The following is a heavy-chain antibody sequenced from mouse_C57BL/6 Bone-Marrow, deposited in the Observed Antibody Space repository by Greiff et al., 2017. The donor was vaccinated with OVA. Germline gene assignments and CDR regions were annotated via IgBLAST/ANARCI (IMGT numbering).Heavy chain of an antibody. CDR2: ISSGGDYI. CDR1: GFTFSSYA. CDR3: TREPYYYGSSSYAMDY. J-gene: IGHJ4*01. D-gene: IGHD1-1*01. V-gene: IGHV5-9-1*02. Sequence: EVQLVESGEGLVKPGGSLKLSCAASGFTFSSYAMSWVRQTPEKRLEWVAYISSGGDYIYYADTVKGRFTISRDNARNTLYLQMSSLKSEDTAMYYCTREPYYYGSSSYAMDYWGQGTSVTVSS.